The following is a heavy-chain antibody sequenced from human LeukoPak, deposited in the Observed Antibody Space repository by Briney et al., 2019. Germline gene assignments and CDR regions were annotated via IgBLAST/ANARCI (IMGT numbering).Heavy chain of an antibody. Sequence: TLSLTCTVSGGSISSGGYYWSWIRQHPGKGLEWIGYIYYSGSTHYNPSLKSRVTISVDTSKNQFSLKLSSVTAADTAVYYCAGDPGRRGFDRLYPPYGMDVWGKGTTVTVSS. V-gene: IGHV4-31*03. J-gene: IGHJ6*04. CDR1: GGSISSGGYY. D-gene: IGHD3-9*01. CDR3: AGDPGRRGFDRLYPPYGMDV. CDR2: IYYSGST.